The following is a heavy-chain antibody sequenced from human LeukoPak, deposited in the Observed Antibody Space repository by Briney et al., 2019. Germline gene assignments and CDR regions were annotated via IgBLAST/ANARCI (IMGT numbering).Heavy chain of an antibody. V-gene: IGHV3-23*01. D-gene: IGHD4-17*01. Sequence: GGSLRLSCAASAFTFSIYAMRWVSPAAGNVLGWVSAISSGGGRTYCADSVKGRFTFSRDNSKNTLSLQMNSLRLDDTAVYYCARESYGNHYFDYWGQGTLVTVSS. CDR3: ARESYGNHYFDY. J-gene: IGHJ4*02. CDR1: AFTFSIYA. CDR2: ISSGGGRT.